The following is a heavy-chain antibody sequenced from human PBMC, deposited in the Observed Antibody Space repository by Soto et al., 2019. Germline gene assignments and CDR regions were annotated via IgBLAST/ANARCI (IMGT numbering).Heavy chain of an antibody. Sequence: SVKVSCKASGGTFNSYTINWVRQAPGQGLEWMGRIIPIFGIANSAQKFQGRVTITRDTSASTAYMELSSLRSEDTAVYYCARDLGGWPDYWGQGTLVTVS. CDR1: GGTFNSYT. V-gene: IGHV1-69*04. CDR3: ARDLGGWPDY. D-gene: IGHD2-15*01. CDR2: IIPIFGIA. J-gene: IGHJ4*02.